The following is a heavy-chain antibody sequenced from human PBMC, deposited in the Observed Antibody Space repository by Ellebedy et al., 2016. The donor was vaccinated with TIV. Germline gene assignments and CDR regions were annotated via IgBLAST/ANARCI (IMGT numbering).Heavy chain of an antibody. CDR3: ARGHYYGMDV. Sequence: GGSLRLSXAASGFTFSSSWMSWLRQAPGKGLEWVANINQDGSKKDYVESVKGRFIISRDNAKNSVYLQMNSLRADDTALYYCARGHYYGMDVWGQGTTVTVSS. V-gene: IGHV3-7*04. J-gene: IGHJ6*02. CDR2: INQDGSKK. CDR1: GFTFSSSW.